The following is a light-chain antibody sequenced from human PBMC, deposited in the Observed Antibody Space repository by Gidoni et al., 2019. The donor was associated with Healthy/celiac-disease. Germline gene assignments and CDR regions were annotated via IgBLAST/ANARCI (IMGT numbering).Light chain of an antibody. J-gene: IGKJ2*01. Sequence: DIQMTQSPSSLSASVGDRVTITCRASQSISSYLNWYQQKPGKAPKLLIYAASSLQRGVPSRLSGSGSGTDFTLTISSLQPEDFATYYCKQSYSTPVYTCGQGTKLEIK. CDR2: AAS. CDR3: KQSYSTPVYT. CDR1: QSISSY. V-gene: IGKV1-39*01.